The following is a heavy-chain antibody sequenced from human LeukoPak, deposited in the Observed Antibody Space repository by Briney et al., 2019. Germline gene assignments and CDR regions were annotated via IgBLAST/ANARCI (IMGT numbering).Heavy chain of an antibody. CDR3: ATDRWRDDSSGYRAMDV. V-gene: IGHV4-61*01. CDR2: IYYSGST. Sequence: PSETLSLTCTVSGGSVSSGSYYRSWIRQPPGKGLEWIGYIYYSGSTYYNPSLKSRVSISVDTSKNQFSLKLSSVTAADTAVYFCATDRWRDDSSGYRAMDVWGQGTAVTVSS. D-gene: IGHD3-22*01. J-gene: IGHJ6*02. CDR1: GGSVSSGSYY.